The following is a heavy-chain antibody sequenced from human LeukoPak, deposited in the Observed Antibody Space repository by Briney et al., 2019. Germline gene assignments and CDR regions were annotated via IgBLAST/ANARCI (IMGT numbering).Heavy chain of an antibody. CDR3: ASMSGYYVPYYYYMDV. J-gene: IGHJ6*03. V-gene: IGHV4-61*02. D-gene: IGHD3-22*01. Sequence: PSETLSLTRTVPGGSISSGSYYWSWIRQPAGKGLEWIGRIYTSGSTNYNPSLKSRVTISVDTSKNQFSLKLSSVTAADTAVYYCASMSGYYVPYYYYMDVWGKGTTVTVSS. CDR2: IYTSGST. CDR1: GGSISSGSYY.